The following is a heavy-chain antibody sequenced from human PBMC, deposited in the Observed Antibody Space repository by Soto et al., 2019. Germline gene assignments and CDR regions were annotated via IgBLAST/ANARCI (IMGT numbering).Heavy chain of an antibody. V-gene: IGHV4-39*01. CDR2: IYYDGRT. Sequence: SETLSLTCTVSGGSISSSSFHWGWIRQPPGKGLEWIGSIYYDGRTYYNASLKSRVTISVDTSKSQFSLKVNSVTVADTAVYYCARRSHTNWPAYWGHGTQVTVSS. CDR3: ARRSHTNWPAY. CDR1: GGSISSSSFH. D-gene: IGHD2-8*01. J-gene: IGHJ4*01.